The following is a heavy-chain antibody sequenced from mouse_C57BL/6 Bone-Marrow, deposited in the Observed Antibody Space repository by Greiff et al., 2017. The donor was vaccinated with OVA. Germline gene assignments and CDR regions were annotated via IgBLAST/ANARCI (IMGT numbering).Heavy chain of an antibody. D-gene: IGHD3-1*01. CDR2: IYPGDGDT. CDR3: AREGLRGCAY. Sequence: QVQLKQSGPELVKPGASVKISCKASGYAFSSSWMNWVKQRPGKGLEWIGRIYPGDGDTNYNGKFKGKATLTADNSYSTAYMQLSSLTSEDAAVYFYAREGLRGCAYWGQGTLVTVSA. CDR1: GYAFSSSW. V-gene: IGHV1-82*01. J-gene: IGHJ3*01.